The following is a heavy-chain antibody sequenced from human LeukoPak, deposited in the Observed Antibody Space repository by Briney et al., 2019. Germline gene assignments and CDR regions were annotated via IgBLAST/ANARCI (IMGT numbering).Heavy chain of an antibody. CDR2: IYTSGST. CDR1: GGSISSGDYY. D-gene: IGHD6-13*01. Sequence: SETLSLTCTVSGGSISSGDYYWSWIRQPAGKGLEWIGRIYTSGSTNYNPSLKSRVTISVDTSKNQFSLKLSSVTAADTAVYYCARDSAAAGFDPWGQGTLVTVSS. J-gene: IGHJ5*02. CDR3: ARDSAAAGFDP. V-gene: IGHV4-61*02.